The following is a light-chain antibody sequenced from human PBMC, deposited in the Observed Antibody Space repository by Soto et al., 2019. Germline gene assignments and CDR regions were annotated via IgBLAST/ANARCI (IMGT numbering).Light chain of an antibody. CDR1: SSDVGGYNY. V-gene: IGLV2-14*01. Sequence: QSVLTQPRSVSGSPGQSVTISCTGTSSDVGGYNYVSWYQQLPGKAPKLMIFEVTNRPSGVSNRFSGSKSGNTASLTISGLQAEDEADYFCSSYTIRSTLVFGTGTKVTVL. CDR2: EVT. CDR3: SSYTIRSTLV. J-gene: IGLJ1*01.